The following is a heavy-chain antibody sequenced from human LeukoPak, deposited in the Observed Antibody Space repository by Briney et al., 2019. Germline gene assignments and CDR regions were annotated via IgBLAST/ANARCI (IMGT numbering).Heavy chain of an antibody. J-gene: IGHJ4*02. CDR3: AKKLLTVTTWGFDY. CDR2: ISSSGSTI. V-gene: IGHV3-48*03. D-gene: IGHD4-11*01. Sequence: GGSLRLSCAASGFTFSSYEMNWVRQAPGKGLEWVSYISSSGSTIYYADSVKGRLTISRDNAKNTLYLQMNSLRAEDTAVYYCAKKLLTVTTWGFDYWGQGTLVTVSS. CDR1: GFTFSSYE.